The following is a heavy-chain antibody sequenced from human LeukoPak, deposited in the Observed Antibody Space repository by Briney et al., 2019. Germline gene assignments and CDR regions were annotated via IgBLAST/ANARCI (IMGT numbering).Heavy chain of an antibody. CDR3: AKDGLPYGLVSALQH. D-gene: IGHD3/OR15-3a*01. CDR1: GFTFSSYG. CDR2: IRYDGSNK. Sequence: PGGSLRLSCAASGFTFSSYGMHWVRQAPGKGLEWVAFIRYDGSNKYYADSAKGRFTISRDNSKNTLYLQMNSLRAEDTAVYYCAKDGLPYGLVSALQHWGQGTLVTVSS. V-gene: IGHV3-30*02. J-gene: IGHJ1*01.